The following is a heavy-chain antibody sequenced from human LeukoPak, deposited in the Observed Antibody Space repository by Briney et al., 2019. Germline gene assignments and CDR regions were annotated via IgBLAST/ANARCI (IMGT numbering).Heavy chain of an antibody. CDR2: INMDGSTI. Sequence: PGGSLRLSCAASGFTFSSYWMHWVRQGPGKGLVWVARINMDGSTISYADFVKGRFTISRDNAKNTLYLQMNSLRAEDTAVYYCAKVHRHIVVVTAMDYWGQGTLVTVSS. V-gene: IGHV3-74*01. J-gene: IGHJ4*02. D-gene: IGHD2-21*02. CDR3: AKVHRHIVVVTAMDY. CDR1: GFTFSSYW.